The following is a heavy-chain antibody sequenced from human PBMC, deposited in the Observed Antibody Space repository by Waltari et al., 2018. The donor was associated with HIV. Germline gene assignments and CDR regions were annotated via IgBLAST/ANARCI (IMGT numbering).Heavy chain of an antibody. J-gene: IGHJ4*02. CDR1: GGPLSGGGYY. CDR2: SHASGRT. Sequence: VQLRESSPALVQPYQTLFLTWTVSGGPLSGGGYYWSWVRQPAGKGLEWIGRSHASGRTNYNPSLRSRVTISVDASKNQFSLKLTSVTAADTAVYFCARGPTAMVTFDSWGQGTLVTVSS. D-gene: IGHD5-18*01. CDR3: ARGPTAMVTFDS. V-gene: IGHV4-61*02.